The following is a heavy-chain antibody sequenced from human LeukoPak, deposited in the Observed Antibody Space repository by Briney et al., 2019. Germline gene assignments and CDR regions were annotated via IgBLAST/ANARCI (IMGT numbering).Heavy chain of an antibody. CDR1: GFTFSSYW. Sequence: GGSLRLSCAASGFTFSSYWMSWVRQAPGKGLEWVANIKQDGSEKYYVDSVKGRFTISRDNAKNSLYLQMNSLRAEDTALYYCAKGRSSWYLGYFDYWGQGTLVTVSS. CDR2: IKQDGSEK. D-gene: IGHD6-13*01. V-gene: IGHV3-7*03. J-gene: IGHJ4*02. CDR3: AKGRSSWYLGYFDY.